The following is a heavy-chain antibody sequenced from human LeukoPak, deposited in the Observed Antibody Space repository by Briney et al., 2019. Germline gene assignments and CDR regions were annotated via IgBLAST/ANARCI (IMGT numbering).Heavy chain of an antibody. CDR2: IIPILGIA. V-gene: IGHV1-69*02. D-gene: IGHD3-9*01. Sequence: SVKVSCKASRGTFNSYTISWVRQAPGQGREWMGRIIPILGIANYAQKFQGRVTITADKSTSTAYMELSSLRSEDTAVYYCASGFKRSYYDILTGCDYWGQGTLVTVSS. CDR1: RGTFNSYT. J-gene: IGHJ4*02. CDR3: ASGFKRSYYDILTGCDY.